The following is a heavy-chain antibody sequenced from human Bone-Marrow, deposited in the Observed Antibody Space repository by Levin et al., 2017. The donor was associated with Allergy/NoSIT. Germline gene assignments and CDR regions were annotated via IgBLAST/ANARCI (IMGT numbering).Heavy chain of an antibody. D-gene: IGHD6-13*01. CDR1: GGSFSGYY. J-gene: IGHJ5*02. CDR2: INHSGST. CDR3: ARGHGSGYSSSWYEIPHPGWFDP. V-gene: IGHV4-34*01. Sequence: SETLSLTCAVYGGSFSGYYWSWIRQPPGKGLEWIGEINHSGSTNYNPSLKSRVTISVDTSKNQFSLKLSSVTAADTAVYYCARGHGSGYSSSWYEIPHPGWFDPWGQGTLVTVSS.